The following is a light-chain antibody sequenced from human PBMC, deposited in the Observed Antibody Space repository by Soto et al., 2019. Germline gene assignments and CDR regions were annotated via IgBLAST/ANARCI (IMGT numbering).Light chain of an antibody. CDR3: CSYAGSYTFERV. Sequence: QSALTQPRSVSGSPGQSVTISCTGTSSDVGGYNYVSWYQQHPGKAPKLMIYDVSKRPSGVPDRFSVSKSGNTASLTISGLQAEDEADYYCCSYAGSYTFERVFGGGTKVTVL. V-gene: IGLV2-11*01. CDR1: SSDVGGYNY. CDR2: DVS. J-gene: IGLJ3*02.